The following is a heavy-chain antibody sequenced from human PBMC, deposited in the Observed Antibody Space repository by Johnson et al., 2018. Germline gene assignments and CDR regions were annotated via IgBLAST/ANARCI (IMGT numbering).Heavy chain of an antibody. J-gene: IGHJ6*02. D-gene: IGHD3-3*01. CDR2: ISSSSSTI. CDR3: ASTYYDFWSGYPHV. CDR1: GFTFSSYS. Sequence: QLVQSGGGLVQPGGSLRLSCAASGFTFSSYSMNWVRQARGKGLEWVSYISSSSSTIYYADSVKGRFTISRDNAKNSLYLQMNSLRDEDTAVYYCASTYYDFWSGYPHVWGQGTTVTVSS. V-gene: IGHV3-48*02.